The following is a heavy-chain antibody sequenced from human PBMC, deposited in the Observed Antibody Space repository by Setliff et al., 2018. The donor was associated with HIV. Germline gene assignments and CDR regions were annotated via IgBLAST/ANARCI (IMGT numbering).Heavy chain of an antibody. J-gene: IGHJ4*02. CDR1: GASINSQSDY. D-gene: IGHD3-16*01. CDR3: ARARGSMGYINTFDV. CDR2: IYASGYT. V-gene: IGHV4-61*09. Sequence: PSDTLSLTCTVSGASINSQSDYWNWIRQPAGKELEWIGHIYASGYTYSKPSLESRVTISVDTSKSPFSLQLHSVTAADTAVYYCARARGSMGYINTFDVWGQGSLVTVSS.